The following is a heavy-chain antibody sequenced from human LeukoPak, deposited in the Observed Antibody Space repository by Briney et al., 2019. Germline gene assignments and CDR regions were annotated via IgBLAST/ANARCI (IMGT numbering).Heavy chain of an antibody. CDR2: IIPIFDTA. CDR3: ARELSGSLVGYYYYYMDV. J-gene: IGHJ6*03. CDR1: GGTFSSYA. Sequence: ASVKVSCKASGGTFSSYAISWVRQAPGQGLEWMGEIIPIFDTATYAQKFQGRVTITADKSTSTAYMELSSLRSEDTAVYYCARELSGSLVGYYYYYMDVWGKGTTVTVSS. D-gene: IGHD1-26*01. V-gene: IGHV1-69*06.